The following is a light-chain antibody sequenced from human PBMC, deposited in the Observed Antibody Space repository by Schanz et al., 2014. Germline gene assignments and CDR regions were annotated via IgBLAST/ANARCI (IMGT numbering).Light chain of an antibody. CDR2: EGS. J-gene: IGLJ2*01. CDR1: SSDFGSYKL. Sequence: QSALTQPASVSGSPGQSITISCTGTSSDFGSYKLVSWYQHHPGKAPKLMIYEGSKRPSGVSNRFSGSKSGNTASLTISGLQAEDEADYYCSSHTAITTAVVFGGGTKLTVL. V-gene: IGLV2-14*02. CDR3: SSHTAITTAVV.